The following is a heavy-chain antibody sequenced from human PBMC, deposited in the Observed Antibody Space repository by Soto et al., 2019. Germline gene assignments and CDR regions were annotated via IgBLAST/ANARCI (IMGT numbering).Heavy chain of an antibody. J-gene: IGHJ6*02. D-gene: IGHD2-15*01. V-gene: IGHV4-30-2*01. CDR3: ARLIVVVVAAMITFYGMDV. Sequence: SETTYLTCAVSGGSISSGGYSWSWIRQPPGKGLEWIGYIHHSGSTYYNPSLKSRVTISVDRSKNQFSLKLSSVTAADTAVYYCARLIVVVVAAMITFYGMDVWGQGTTVTVSS. CDR2: IHHSGST. CDR1: GGSISSGGYS.